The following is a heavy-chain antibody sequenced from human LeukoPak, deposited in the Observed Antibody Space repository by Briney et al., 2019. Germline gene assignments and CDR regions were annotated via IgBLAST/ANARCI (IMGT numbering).Heavy chain of an antibody. CDR2: INPGGSRT. J-gene: IGHJ5*02. CDR1: GYTFTRHY. Sequence: ASVKVSCKASGYTFTRHYMHWVPQAPGQGLEWMGVINPGGSRTSYAQKFQGRVTMTRDMSTSTDYMELSSLRSEDTAVYYCARDNSVGDTAWWFDPWGQGTLVTVSS. CDR3: ARDNSVGDTAWWFDP. D-gene: IGHD1-26*01. V-gene: IGHV1-46*01.